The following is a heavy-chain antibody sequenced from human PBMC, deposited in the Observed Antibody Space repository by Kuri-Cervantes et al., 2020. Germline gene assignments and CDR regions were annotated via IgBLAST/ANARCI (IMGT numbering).Heavy chain of an antibody. J-gene: IGHJ4*02. CDR2: ISGSGGST. CDR1: GFTFSSYA. V-gene: IGHV3-23*01. D-gene: IGHD6-19*01. CDR3: AKFRGTGWYTLFDY. Sequence: GGSLRLSCAASGFTFSSYAMSWVRQAPGKGLEWASAISGSGGSTYYADSVKGRFTISRDNSENTLYLQMNSLRAEDTAVYYCAKFRGTGWYTLFDYWGQGTLVTVSS.